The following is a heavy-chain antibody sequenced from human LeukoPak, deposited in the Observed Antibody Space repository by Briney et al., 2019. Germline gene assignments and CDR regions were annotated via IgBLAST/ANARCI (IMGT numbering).Heavy chain of an antibody. J-gene: IGHJ4*02. D-gene: IGHD5-12*01. V-gene: IGHV3-30*04. Sequence: GGSLRLSCAASGFTFSSYAMHWVRQAPGKGLEWVALISFDGSDKYYADSVKGRCTISRDNSKNTLYLQMNSLRAEDTAVYYCARVEASGYDYGAFDYWGQGTLVTVSS. CDR1: GFTFSSYA. CDR3: ARVEASGYDYGAFDY. CDR2: ISFDGSDK.